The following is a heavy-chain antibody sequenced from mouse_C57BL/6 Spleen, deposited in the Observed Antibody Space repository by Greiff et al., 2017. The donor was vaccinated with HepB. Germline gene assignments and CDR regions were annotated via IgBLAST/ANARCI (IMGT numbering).Heavy chain of an antibody. CDR2: INPSTGGT. J-gene: IGHJ1*03. D-gene: IGHD1-1*01. CDR3: ARSSFITTVVERYFDV. V-gene: IGHV1-42*01. Sequence: VHVKQSGPELVKPGASVKISCKASGYSFTGYYMNWVKQSPEKSLEWIGEINPSTGGTTYNQKFKAKATLTVDKSSSTAYMQLKSLTSEDSAVYYCARSSFITTVVERYFDVWGTGTTVTVSS. CDR1: GYSFTGYY.